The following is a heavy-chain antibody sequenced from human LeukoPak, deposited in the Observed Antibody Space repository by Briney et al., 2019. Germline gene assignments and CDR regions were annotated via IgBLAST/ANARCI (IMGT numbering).Heavy chain of an antibody. V-gene: IGHV3-30*18. CDR1: GFTFSSYV. CDR3: AKGVYGSRSTSLADV. J-gene: IGHJ4*02. Sequence: GGSLRLSCAASGFTFSSYVMHWVRQAPGKGLEWAAVISHDASEKYYADPVKGRFTISRDNSKNTLYLQMNSLRVEDTAVYYCAKGVYGSRSTSLADVWGQGTLVTVSS. CDR2: ISHDASEK. D-gene: IGHD3-10*01.